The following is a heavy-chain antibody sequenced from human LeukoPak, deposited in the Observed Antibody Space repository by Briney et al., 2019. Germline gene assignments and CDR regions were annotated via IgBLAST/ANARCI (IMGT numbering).Heavy chain of an antibody. J-gene: IGHJ6*03. CDR3: ARAIAVAGSPYYYYYYMDV. CDR1: GDSVSSNSAA. D-gene: IGHD6-19*01. Sequence: SQTLSLTCAISGDSVSSNSAAWNWIRQSPSRGLEWLGRTYYRSKWYNDYAVSVKSRITINPDTSKNQFSLQLNSVTPEDTAVYYCARAIAVAGSPYYYYYYMDVWGKGTTVTISS. V-gene: IGHV6-1*01. CDR2: TYYRSKWYN.